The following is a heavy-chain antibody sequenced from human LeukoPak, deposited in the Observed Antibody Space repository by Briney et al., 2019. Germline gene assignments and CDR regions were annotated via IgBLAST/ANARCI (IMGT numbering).Heavy chain of an antibody. CDR3: ARSSTYYYDSSGYLPLVY. D-gene: IGHD3-22*01. J-gene: IGHJ4*02. CDR1: GYTFTGYY. Sequence: GASVTVSCKASGYTFTGYYMHWVRQAPGQGLEWMGWINPNSGGTNHAQKFQGRVTMTRDTSISTAYMELSRLRSDDTAVYYCARSSTYYYDSSGYLPLVYWGQGTLVTVSS. V-gene: IGHV1-2*02. CDR2: INPNSGGT.